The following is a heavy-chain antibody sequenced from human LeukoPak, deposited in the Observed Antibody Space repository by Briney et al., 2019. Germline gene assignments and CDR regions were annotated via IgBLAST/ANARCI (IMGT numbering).Heavy chain of an antibody. J-gene: IGHJ4*02. D-gene: IGHD4-17*01. V-gene: IGHV3-23*01. CDR2: ISGSGGST. CDR3: ARDRNGYGDPYYFDY. Sequence: GGSLRLSCAASGFTFSSYAMSWVRQAPGKGLEWVSAISGSGGSTYYADSVKGRFTISRDNSKNTLYLQMNSLRPEDTAVYYCARDRNGYGDPYYFDYWGQGTLVTVSS. CDR1: GFTFSSYA.